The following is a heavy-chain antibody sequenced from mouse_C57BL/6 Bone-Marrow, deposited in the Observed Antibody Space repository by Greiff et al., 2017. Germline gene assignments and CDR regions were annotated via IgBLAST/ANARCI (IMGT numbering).Heavy chain of an antibody. J-gene: IGHJ3*01. V-gene: IGHV5-17*01. CDR2: ISSGSSTT. Sequence: EVKLMESGGGLVKPGGSLKLSCAASGFTFSDYGMHWVRQAPEKGLEWVAYISSGSSTTYYADTVKGRFTITRDNANNTLFLQMTSLRSEDTAMYYCARGGFAYWGQGTLVTVSA. CDR1: GFTFSDYG. CDR3: ARGGFAY.